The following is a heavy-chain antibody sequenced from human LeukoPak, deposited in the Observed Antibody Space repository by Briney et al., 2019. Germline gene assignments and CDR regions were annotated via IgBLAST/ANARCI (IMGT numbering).Heavy chain of an antibody. D-gene: IGHD3-10*01. V-gene: IGHV4-59*08. CDR2: IYYSGST. CDR3: AGSMVRGVTTGSYYYYGMDV. CDR1: GGSISSYY. Sequence: PSETLSLTCTVSGGSISSYYWSWIRQPPEKGLEWIGYIYYSGSTNYNPSLKSRVTISVDTSKNQFSLKLSSVTAADTAVYYCAGSMVRGVTTGSYYYYGMDVWGQGTTVTVSS. J-gene: IGHJ6*02.